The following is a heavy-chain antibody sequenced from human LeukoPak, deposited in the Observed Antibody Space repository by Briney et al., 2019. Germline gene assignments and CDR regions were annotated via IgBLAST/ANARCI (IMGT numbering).Heavy chain of an antibody. CDR2: INHNGNVN. D-gene: IGHD3-22*01. J-gene: IGHJ4*02. Sequence: GGSLRLSCAASGFTFSSYWMNWARQAPGKGLEWVASINHNGNVNYYVDSVKGRFTISRDNAKNSLYLQMNSLRAEDTAVYYCAKRNQYYYDSSGYYDYWGQGTLVTVSS. CDR1: GFTFSSYW. CDR3: AKRNQYYYDSSGYYDY. V-gene: IGHV3-7*03.